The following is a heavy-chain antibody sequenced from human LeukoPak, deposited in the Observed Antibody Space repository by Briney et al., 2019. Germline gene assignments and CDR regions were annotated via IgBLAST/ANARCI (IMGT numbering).Heavy chain of an antibody. D-gene: IGHD3-9*01. V-gene: IGHV1-18*01. Sequence: ASVKVSCKASGYTFTSYGISWVRQAPGQGLEWMGWISAYNGNTNYAQKLQGRVTMTTDTSTSTAYMELRSLRSDDTAVYYCARIGADILTGTYMDVWGKGTTVTISS. J-gene: IGHJ6*03. CDR3: ARIGADILTGTYMDV. CDR2: ISAYNGNT. CDR1: GYTFTSYG.